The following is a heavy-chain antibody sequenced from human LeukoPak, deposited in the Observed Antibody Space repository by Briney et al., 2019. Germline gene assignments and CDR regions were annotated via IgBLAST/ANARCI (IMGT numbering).Heavy chain of an antibody. Sequence: GGSLRLSCAASEFSLSNFAMNWVRQAPGKGLEWVSYISSSSGTIYYADSVKGRFTISRDIARNSLYLQMNSLRAEDTAVYYCARDRNMWALDIWGQGTMVTVTS. J-gene: IGHJ3*02. V-gene: IGHV3-48*01. D-gene: IGHD2-21*01. CDR3: ARDRNMWALDI. CDR2: ISSSSGTI. CDR1: EFSLSNFA.